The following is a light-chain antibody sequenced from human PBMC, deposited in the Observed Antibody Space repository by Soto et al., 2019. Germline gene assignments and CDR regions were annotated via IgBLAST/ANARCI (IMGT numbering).Light chain of an antibody. V-gene: IGKV3-20*01. CDR2: GAS. CDR3: HHYGPSRTWA. CDR1: QSVSSSY. J-gene: IGKJ1*01. Sequence: EIMLTQSPGTLSLSPGERATLSCRASQSVSSSYLAWFQQKPGQAPRLLISGASSRATGIPDRFSGSDSGTGSGTDFTLTISRLEPEDFAVYYCHHYGPSRTWAFGQGTQVEIK.